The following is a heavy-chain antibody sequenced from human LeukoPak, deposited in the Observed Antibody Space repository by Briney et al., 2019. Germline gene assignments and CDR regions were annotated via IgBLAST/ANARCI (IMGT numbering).Heavy chain of an antibody. Sequence: GGSLRLSRAASGFTFNNYEMNWARDAPGKGLEWISYINNGGSVTYYADSVKGRFTISRDNARNSLYLQINRLRADDTGFYYCARDSGFGVDSTCHHFDSWGQGTLVTVSS. V-gene: IGHV3-48*03. D-gene: IGHD2-21*01. J-gene: IGHJ4*02. CDR3: ARDSGFGVDSTCHHFDS. CDR2: INNGGSVT. CDR1: GFTFNNYE.